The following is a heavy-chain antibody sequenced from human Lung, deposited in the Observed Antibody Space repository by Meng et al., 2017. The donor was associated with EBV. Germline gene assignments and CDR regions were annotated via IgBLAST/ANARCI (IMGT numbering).Heavy chain of an antibody. CDR1: GCSISSSYY. Sequence: QVHLLASGPGLVKPSETLSLTCTGSGCSISSSYYWSWVRQPPGKGLEWIGFIFYSGITNYNPSLKSRVTISVDTSKNQFSLKLTSVTAADTAVYYCAREGADGDYTFDPWGQGTLVTVSS. J-gene: IGHJ5*02. V-gene: IGHV4-59*01. D-gene: IGHD4-17*01. CDR2: IFYSGIT. CDR3: AREGADGDYTFDP.